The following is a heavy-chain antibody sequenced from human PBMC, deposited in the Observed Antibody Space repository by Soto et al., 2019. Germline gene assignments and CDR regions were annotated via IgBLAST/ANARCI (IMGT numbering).Heavy chain of an antibody. V-gene: IGHV4-59*01. CDR2: IYYSGST. CDR1: GGSISSYY. D-gene: IGHD6-6*01. J-gene: IGHJ6*02. CDR3: ARRRGSSYYYGMDV. Sequence: SETLSLTCTVSGGSISSYYWSWIRQPPGKGLEWIGYIYYSGSTNYNPSLKSRVTTSVDTSKNQFSLKLSSVTAADTAVYYCARRRGSSYYYGMDVWGQGTTVTVSS.